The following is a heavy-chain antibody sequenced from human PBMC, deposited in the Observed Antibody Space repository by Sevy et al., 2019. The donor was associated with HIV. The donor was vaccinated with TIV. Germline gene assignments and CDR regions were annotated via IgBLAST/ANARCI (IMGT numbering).Heavy chain of an antibody. CDR1: EFTFSVYY. D-gene: IGHD2-8*02. V-gene: IGHV3-11*01. CDR2: INSWGTTI. CDR3: ARTVLGPYFDH. J-gene: IGHJ4*02. Sequence: GGSLRLSCAASEFTFSVYYMTWIRQAPGKGLELVSYINSWGTTIYYADSVKGRFTISRDNANNSLYLQMNSLSAEDTAVYYCARTVLGPYFDHWGQGTLVTVSS.